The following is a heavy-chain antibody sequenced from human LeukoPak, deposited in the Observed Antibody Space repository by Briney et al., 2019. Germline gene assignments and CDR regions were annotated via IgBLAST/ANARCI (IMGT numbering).Heavy chain of an antibody. CDR2: IIPIFGTA. Sequence: SVKVSCKASGGTFSSYAISWVRQAPGQGLEWMGGIIPIFGTANYAQKFQGRVTITADKSTSTAYMELSSLRSEDTAVYYCARGDYGDYPYYYYYMDVWGKGTTVTISS. D-gene: IGHD4-17*01. V-gene: IGHV1-69*06. J-gene: IGHJ6*03. CDR1: GGTFSSYA. CDR3: ARGDYGDYPYYYYYMDV.